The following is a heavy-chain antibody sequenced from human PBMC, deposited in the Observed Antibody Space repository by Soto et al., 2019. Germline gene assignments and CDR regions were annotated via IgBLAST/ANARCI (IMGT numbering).Heavy chain of an antibody. CDR2: FDPEDGET. D-gene: IGHD6-13*01. J-gene: IGHJ6*02. V-gene: IGHV1-24*01. Sequence: ASVKVSCKVSGYTRTELSMHWVRQAPGKGLEWMGVFDPEDGETIYAQKFQGRVTMTEDTSTDTAYMELSSLRSEDTAVYYCATDRRLSSSSWPPYYYYGMDVWGQGTTVTVS. CDR3: ATDRRLSSSSWPPYYYYGMDV. CDR1: GYTRTELS.